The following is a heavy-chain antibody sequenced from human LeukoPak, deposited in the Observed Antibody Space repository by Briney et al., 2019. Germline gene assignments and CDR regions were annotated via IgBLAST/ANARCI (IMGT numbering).Heavy chain of an antibody. D-gene: IGHD3-22*01. J-gene: IGHJ4*02. CDR2: IGTLGDT. V-gene: IGHV3-13*01. CDR3: ARGRNSNYYDSSGYYPY. CDR1: GFTFSSYD. Sequence: PGGSLRLSCAASGFTFSSYDMHWVRQAPGKGLEWVSAIGTLGDTDYPDSVKGRFTISRENAKNSVCLQMNNLRAGDTAVYYCARGRNSNYYDSSGYYPYWGQGTLVTVSS.